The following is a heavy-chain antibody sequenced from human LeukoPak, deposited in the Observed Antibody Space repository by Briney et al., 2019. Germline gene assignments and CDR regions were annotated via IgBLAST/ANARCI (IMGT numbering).Heavy chain of an antibody. V-gene: IGHV1-69*13. CDR3: ARARYGGNLASSFDY. Sequence: ASVKVSCKASGGTFSSYAISWVRQAPGQGLEWMGGIIPIFGTPNYAQKFQGRVTITADESTRTAYMELSSLRSEDTAAYYCARARYGGNLASSFDYWGQGPLVTVSS. CDR2: IIPIFGTP. CDR1: GGTFSSYA. J-gene: IGHJ4*02. D-gene: IGHD4-23*01.